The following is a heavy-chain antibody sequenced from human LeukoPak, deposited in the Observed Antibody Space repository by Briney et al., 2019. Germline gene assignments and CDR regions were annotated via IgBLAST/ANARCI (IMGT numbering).Heavy chain of an antibody. J-gene: IGHJ4*02. CDR1: GGSISSYY. V-gene: IGHV4-59*12. Sequence: PSETLSLTCTVSGGSISSYYWSWIRQPPGKGLEWIGYIYHSGSTYYNPSLKSRVTISVDRSKNQFSLKLSSVTAADTAVYYCARGVATIPFDYWGQGTLVTVSS. D-gene: IGHD5-12*01. CDR2: IYHSGST. CDR3: ARGVATIPFDY.